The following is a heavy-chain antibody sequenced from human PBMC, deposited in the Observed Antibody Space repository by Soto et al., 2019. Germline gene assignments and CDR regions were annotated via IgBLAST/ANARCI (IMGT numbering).Heavy chain of an antibody. Sequence: EVQLVESGGGLVQPGGSLRLSCAASGFTFNTYWMSWVRQAPGKGLEWVAIIKPDGSATDDVDSVKGRITISRDNANNSLFPQINSLRAEDTAVYYCARNGRWGQGTIVTVSS. CDR1: GFTFNTYW. CDR3: ARNGR. J-gene: IGHJ4*02. D-gene: IGHD2-8*01. V-gene: IGHV3-7*05. CDR2: IKPDGSAT.